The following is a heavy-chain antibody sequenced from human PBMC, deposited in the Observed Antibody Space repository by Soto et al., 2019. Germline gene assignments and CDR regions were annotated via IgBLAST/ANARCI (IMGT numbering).Heavy chain of an antibody. CDR3: ARVSYSSGWSYYYYMDV. CDR1: GGSISSYY. CDR2: IYYSGSA. Sequence: SETLSLTCTVSGGSISSYYWSWIRQPPGKGLEWIGYIYYSGSANYNPSLKSRVTISVDTSKNQFSLKLSSVTAADTAVYYCARVSYSSGWSYYYYMDVWGKGTTVTVSS. D-gene: IGHD6-19*01. V-gene: IGHV4-59*01. J-gene: IGHJ6*03.